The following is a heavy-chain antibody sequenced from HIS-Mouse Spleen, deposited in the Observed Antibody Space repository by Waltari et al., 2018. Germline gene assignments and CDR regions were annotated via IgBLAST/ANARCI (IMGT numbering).Heavy chain of an antibody. CDR3: AREIPYSSSWYDWYFDL. J-gene: IGHJ2*01. CDR2: IYYRGST. V-gene: IGHV4-39*07. D-gene: IGHD6-13*01. CDR1: GCSISSSSYY. Sequence: QLQLQESGPGLVKPSETLSLTCTVSGCSISSSSYYWGWIRQPPGKGLEWLGSIYYRGSTYYNPSLKSRVTISVDTSKNQFSLKLSSVTAADTAVYYCAREIPYSSSWYDWYFDLWGRGTLVTVSS.